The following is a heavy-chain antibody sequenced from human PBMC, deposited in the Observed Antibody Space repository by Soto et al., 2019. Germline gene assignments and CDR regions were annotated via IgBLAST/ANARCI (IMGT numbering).Heavy chain of an antibody. J-gene: IGHJ4*02. V-gene: IGHV4-34*01. Sequence: KTSETLSLTCAFYVGSFSGYYWSWSRQPPGKGLEWIGEINHSGSTNYNPSLKSRVTISVDTSKNQFSLKLSSVTAADTAVYYCASYPKLLELLYWGQGTLVTVSS. CDR1: VGSFSGYY. D-gene: IGHD1-7*01. CDR2: INHSGST. CDR3: ASYPKLLELLY.